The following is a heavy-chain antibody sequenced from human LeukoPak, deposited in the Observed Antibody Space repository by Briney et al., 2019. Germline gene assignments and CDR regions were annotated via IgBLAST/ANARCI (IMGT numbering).Heavy chain of an antibody. CDR3: ASLRVPGDFDY. D-gene: IGHD1-14*01. CDR2: IYYSGST. CDR1: GYSISSGYY. J-gene: IGHJ4*02. Sequence: PSETLSLTCTVSGYSISSGYYWGWIRQPPGKGLEWIGNIYYSGSTYYNPSLKSRITMSVDTSKNHFSLKLSSVTAADTAIYYCASLRVPGDFDYWGQGTLVTVSS. V-gene: IGHV4-38-2*02.